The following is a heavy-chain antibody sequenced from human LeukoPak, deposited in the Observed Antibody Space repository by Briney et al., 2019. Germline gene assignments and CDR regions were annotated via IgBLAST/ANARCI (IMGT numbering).Heavy chain of an antibody. CDR3: TRGLGAIRGGWFDP. CDR2: ISYDGSNK. J-gene: IGHJ5*02. V-gene: IGHV3-30-3*01. D-gene: IGHD1-26*01. CDR1: GFTFSSYG. Sequence: GGSLRLSCAASGFTFSSYGMHWVRQAPGKGLEWVAVISYDGSNKYYADSVKGRFTISRDNSKNTLYLQMTSLRPENTAVYYCTRGLGAIRGGWFDPWGQGTLVTVSS.